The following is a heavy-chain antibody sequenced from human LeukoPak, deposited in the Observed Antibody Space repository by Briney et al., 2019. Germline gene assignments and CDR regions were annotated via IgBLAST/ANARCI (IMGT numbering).Heavy chain of an antibody. Sequence: SETLSLTCTVSGGSISSYYWSWIRQPAGKGLEWIGRIYTSGSTNYNPSLKSRVTMSVDTSKNQFSLKLSSVTAADTAVYYCARATYYYGSGSYFDCWGQGTLVTVSS. CDR1: GGSISSYY. D-gene: IGHD3-10*01. J-gene: IGHJ4*02. V-gene: IGHV4-4*07. CDR3: ARATYYYGSGSYFDC. CDR2: IYTSGST.